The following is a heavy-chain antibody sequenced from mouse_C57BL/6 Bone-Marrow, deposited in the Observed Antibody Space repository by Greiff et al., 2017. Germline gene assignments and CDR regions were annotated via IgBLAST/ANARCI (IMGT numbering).Heavy chain of an antibody. D-gene: IGHD1-1*01. CDR1: GYTFTSYW. CDR2: IDPNSGGT. J-gene: IGHJ4*01. Sequence: QVQLKESGAELVKPGASVKLSCKASGYTFTSYWMHWVKQRPGRGLEWIGRIDPNSGGTKYNEKFKGKATLTVDKPSSTAYMQLSSLTSEDSAVYYCARYYYGSTYAMDYWGQGTSVTVSS. CDR3: ARYYYGSTYAMDY. V-gene: IGHV1-72*01.